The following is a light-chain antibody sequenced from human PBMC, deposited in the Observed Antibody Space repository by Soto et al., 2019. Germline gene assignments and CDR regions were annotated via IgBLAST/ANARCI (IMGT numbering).Light chain of an antibody. Sequence: QPALTQPASVSVSPGQSITISCTGTSSDVGGYNYVSWYQQHPVKAPKLMIYDVTNRPSGVSDRFSGSKSGNTASLTISGLQAEDEADYYCSSYTSSSTPYVFGTGTKVTVL. CDR1: SSDVGGYNY. CDR3: SSYTSSSTPYV. CDR2: DVT. J-gene: IGLJ1*01. V-gene: IGLV2-14*01.